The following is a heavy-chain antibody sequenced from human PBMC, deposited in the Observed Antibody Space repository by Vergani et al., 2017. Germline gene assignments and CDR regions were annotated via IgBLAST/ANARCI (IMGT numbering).Heavy chain of an antibody. Sequence: VQLVESGGGLVQPGRSLRLSCTASGFTFGDYAMSWFRQAPGKGLEWVGFISSKAYGGTTEYAASVKGRFTISRDDSKIIDYLQMNSLKTEDTSVYYCTRDRSPYVFWSCYSPPDAFYSWGQGTMVTVSS. J-gene: IGHJ3*02. CDR1: GFTFGDYA. D-gene: IGHD3-3*01. V-gene: IGHV3-49*03. CDR2: ISSKAYGGTT. CDR3: TRDRSPYVFWSCYSPPDAFYS.